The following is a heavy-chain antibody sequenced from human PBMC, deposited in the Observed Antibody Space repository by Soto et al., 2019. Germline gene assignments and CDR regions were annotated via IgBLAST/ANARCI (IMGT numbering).Heavy chain of an antibody. D-gene: IGHD2-21*02. J-gene: IGHJ6*02. Sequence: QVTLKESGPTLVKPTQTLTLTCTVSGLSLRTTGVGVGWVRQPPGKALEWLALLYWDVDKRYSPSLRSSLTIAKDISEKQVVLTMTNMDTVDTATYYCVQSRCCGDCLEIYSSHAYNGLDVWGQGTTVTVSS. CDR2: LYWDVDK. V-gene: IGHV2-5*02. CDR1: GLSLRTTGVG. CDR3: VQSRCCGDCLEIYSSHAYNGLDV.